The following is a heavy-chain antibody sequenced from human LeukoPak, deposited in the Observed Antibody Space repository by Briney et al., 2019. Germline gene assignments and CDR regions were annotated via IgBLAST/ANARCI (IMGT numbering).Heavy chain of an antibody. J-gene: IGHJ4*02. CDR2: ISGSGGST. CDR3: ARDQEVAAAGSFDY. Sequence: GGSLRLSCAVSGFTFSTYGMSWVRQAPGKGLEWVSAISGSGGSTYYADSVKGRFTISRDNSKNTLYLQMNSLRAEDTALYYCARDQEVAAAGSFDYWGQGTLVTVSS. CDR1: GFTFSTYG. V-gene: IGHV3-23*01. D-gene: IGHD6-13*01.